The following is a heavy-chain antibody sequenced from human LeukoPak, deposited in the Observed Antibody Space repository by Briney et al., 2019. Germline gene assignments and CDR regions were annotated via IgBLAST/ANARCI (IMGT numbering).Heavy chain of an antibody. CDR1: GGTFSSYA. CDR3: AREDVSDSSLFDY. J-gene: IGHJ4*02. D-gene: IGHD6-6*01. V-gene: IGHV1-69*05. CDR2: IIPIFGTA. Sequence: ASVKVSCKASGGTFSSYAISWVRQAPGQGLEWMGGIIPIFGTANYAQKFPGRVTITTDESTSTAYMELSSLRSEDTAVYYCAREDVSDSSLFDYWGQGTLVTVSS.